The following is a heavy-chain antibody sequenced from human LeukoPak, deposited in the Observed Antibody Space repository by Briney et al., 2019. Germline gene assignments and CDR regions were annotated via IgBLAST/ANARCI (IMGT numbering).Heavy chain of an antibody. J-gene: IGHJ4*02. Sequence: SETLSLTCAVYGGSFSGYYWSWIRQPPGKGLEWIGEINHSGSTNYNPSLKRRVTISVAPSKNQFSLKLSSVTAADTAVYYCARGSYYYDSSGYYALDYWGQGTLVTVSS. D-gene: IGHD3-22*01. V-gene: IGHV4-34*01. CDR1: GGSFSGYY. CDR3: ARGSYYYDSSGYYALDY. CDR2: INHSGST.